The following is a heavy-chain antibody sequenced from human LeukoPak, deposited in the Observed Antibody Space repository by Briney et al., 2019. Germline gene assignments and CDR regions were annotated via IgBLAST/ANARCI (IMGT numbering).Heavy chain of an antibody. CDR3: AMEGTVDTAMGLY. Sequence: ASVKVSCKASGYTFTSYYMHWVRQAPGQGLEWMGIINPSGGSTSYAQKFQGRVTMTRDTSTSTVYMELSSLRSEDTAVDYCAMEGTVDTAMGLYWGQGTLVTVSS. CDR1: GYTFTSYY. CDR2: INPSGGST. J-gene: IGHJ4*02. V-gene: IGHV1-46*01. D-gene: IGHD5-18*01.